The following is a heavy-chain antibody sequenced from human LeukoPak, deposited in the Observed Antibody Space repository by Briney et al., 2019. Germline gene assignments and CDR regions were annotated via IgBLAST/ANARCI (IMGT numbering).Heavy chain of an antibody. CDR2: ISSSSTYI. CDR3: AREGFRCSGGSCYLDY. Sequence: KTGGSLRLSCAASGFTFSSYSMNWVRQAPGKGLEWVSSISSSSTYIYYADSVKGRFTISRDNAKNSLYLQMDSLRAEDTAVFYCAREGFRCSGGSCYLDYWGLGTLVTVSS. V-gene: IGHV3-21*01. CDR1: GFTFSSYS. D-gene: IGHD2-15*01. J-gene: IGHJ4*02.